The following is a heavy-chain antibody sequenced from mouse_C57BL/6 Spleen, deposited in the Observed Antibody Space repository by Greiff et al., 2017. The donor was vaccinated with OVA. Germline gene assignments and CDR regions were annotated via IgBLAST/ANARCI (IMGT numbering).Heavy chain of an antibody. CDR2: IYPGSGST. Sequence: QVQLQQPGAELVKPGASVKMSCKASRYTFTSYWITWVKQRPGQGLEWIGDIYPGSGSTNYNEKFKSKATLTVDTSSSTAYMQLSSLTSEESAVYYRARYYGSSSYWYFDVWGTGTTATVS. D-gene: IGHD1-1*01. CDR1: RYTFTSYW. J-gene: IGHJ1*03. CDR3: ARYYGSSSYWYFDV. V-gene: IGHV1-55*01.